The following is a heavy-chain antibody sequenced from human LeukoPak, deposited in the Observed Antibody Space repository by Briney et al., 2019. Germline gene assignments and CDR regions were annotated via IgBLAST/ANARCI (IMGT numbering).Heavy chain of an antibody. Sequence: GGSLRLSCAASGFSVSNNYMSWVRQPPGKGLEWVSVIYSGGSTYYADSVKGRFTISRDNSKNTLYLQVNSLRAENTAVYYCASNLGARNAFDIWGQGTMVTVSS. V-gene: IGHV3-53*01. J-gene: IGHJ3*02. D-gene: IGHD1-1*01. CDR3: ASNLGARNAFDI. CDR2: IYSGGST. CDR1: GFSVSNNY.